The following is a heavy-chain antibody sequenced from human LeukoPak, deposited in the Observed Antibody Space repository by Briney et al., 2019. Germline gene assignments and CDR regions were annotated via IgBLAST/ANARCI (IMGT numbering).Heavy chain of an antibody. D-gene: IGHD5-12*01. Sequence: RASVKVSFKASGYTFTSYYIHWVRQAPGQGLEWMGIINPSGGSTSYAQKFQGRVTMTRDMSTSTVYMELSSLRSEDTAVYYCARGGYDPTYYFDYWGQGTLVTVSS. CDR2: INPSGGST. CDR3: ARGGYDPTYYFDY. V-gene: IGHV1-46*01. J-gene: IGHJ4*02. CDR1: GYTFTSYY.